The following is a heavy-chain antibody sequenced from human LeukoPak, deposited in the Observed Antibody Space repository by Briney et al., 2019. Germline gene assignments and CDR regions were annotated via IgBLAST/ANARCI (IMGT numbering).Heavy chain of an antibody. J-gene: IGHJ4*02. CDR2: VFYNGAT. CDR3: AREGRVPSFDY. Sequence: PSETLSLTCIVSGGSISSSIYYWAWVRQPPGKGLEWIGSVFYNGATQYSPSLRSRVTISIDTSTNQFSLKLSSVTAADTAVYYCAREGRVPSFDYWGQGTLVTVSS. CDR1: GGSISSSIYY. V-gene: IGHV4-39*07.